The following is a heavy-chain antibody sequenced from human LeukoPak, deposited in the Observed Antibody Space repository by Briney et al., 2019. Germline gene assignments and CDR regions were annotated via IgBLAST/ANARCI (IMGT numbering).Heavy chain of an antibody. CDR2: INPLDSET. Sequence: GASLQISCKGSGSTYTKSWIAWVRQLPGKGLELTGIINPLDSETRYSPPFQGQVTISVDKSISTAYLQWNSLKASDTAMYYCARQGCTTTSCHTIDYWGQGTLVTVSS. CDR1: GSTYTKSW. J-gene: IGHJ4*02. D-gene: IGHD2-2*02. CDR3: ARQGCTTTSCHTIDY. V-gene: IGHV5-51*01.